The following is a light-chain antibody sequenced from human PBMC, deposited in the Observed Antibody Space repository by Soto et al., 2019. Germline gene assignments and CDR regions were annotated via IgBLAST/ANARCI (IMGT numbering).Light chain of an antibody. CDR1: QSITSN. Sequence: EIVMTQSPATLSVSPGERATLSCRASQSITSNLAWYQQKTGQAPRILLYGASTRDTGIPDRISGSGSGTDCTLPISRLEPEDFTVYYCQQRSGSPYDFGQGTKVDIK. CDR2: GAS. J-gene: IGKJ2*01. CDR3: QQRSGSPYD. V-gene: IGKV3-15*01.